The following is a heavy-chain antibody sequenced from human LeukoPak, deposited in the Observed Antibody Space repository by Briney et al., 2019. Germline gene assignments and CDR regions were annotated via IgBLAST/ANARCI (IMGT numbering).Heavy chain of an antibody. CDR1: GGSISSYY. CDR3: ARAEADYYYYGMDV. V-gene: IGHV4-59*01. Sequence: SETLSLTCTVSGGSISSYYWSWIRQPPGKGLEWIGYIHYSGSTNYNPSLKSRVTISVDTSKNQFSLKLSSVTAADTAVYYCARAEADYYYYGMDVWGQGTTVTVSS. J-gene: IGHJ6*02. D-gene: IGHD6-19*01. CDR2: IHYSGST.